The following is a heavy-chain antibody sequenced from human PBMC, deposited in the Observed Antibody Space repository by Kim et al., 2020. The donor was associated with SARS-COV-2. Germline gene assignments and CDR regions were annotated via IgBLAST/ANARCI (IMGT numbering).Heavy chain of an antibody. J-gene: IGHJ6*02. CDR1: GFTFSSYS. Sequence: GGSLRLSCAASGFTFSSYSMNWVRQAPGKGLEWVSYISSSSSTIYYADSVKGRFTLSRDNAKNSLFLQMNSLRDEETAVYYCARERKVPGAYYYYYYGMDVWGQGTTVTVSS. CDR2: ISSSSSTI. V-gene: IGHV3-48*02. CDR3: ARERKVPGAYYYYYYGMDV. D-gene: IGHD2-2*01.